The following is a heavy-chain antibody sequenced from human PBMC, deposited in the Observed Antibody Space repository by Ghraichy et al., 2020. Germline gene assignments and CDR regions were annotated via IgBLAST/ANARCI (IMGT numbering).Heavy chain of an antibody. J-gene: IGHJ5*02. Sequence: GGSLRLSCAASGFTVINNFMTWVRQAPGKGLEWVALIYSGGTTSYADSVKGRFTLSRDSSKNTVYLQMNSLRVDDTAVYYCARGGSSSEAGSWGQGTIVTVSS. CDR1: GFTVINNF. D-gene: IGHD6-25*01. CDR2: IYSGGTT. V-gene: IGHV3-66*01. CDR3: ARGGSSSEAGS.